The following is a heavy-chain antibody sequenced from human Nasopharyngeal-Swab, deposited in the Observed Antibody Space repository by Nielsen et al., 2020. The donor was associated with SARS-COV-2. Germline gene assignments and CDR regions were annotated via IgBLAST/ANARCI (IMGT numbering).Heavy chain of an antibody. V-gene: IGHV4-39*01. CDR2: IDDSGTT. CDR3: ARRVVSPEFYFDY. Sequence: WIRQPPGQGLEWIGNIDDSGTTFYSPSLKTRVTLSVDTSQNQFSLNLIPVTAADTAVYYCARRVVSPEFYFDYWGQGALVTVSS. D-gene: IGHD2-2*01. J-gene: IGHJ4*02.